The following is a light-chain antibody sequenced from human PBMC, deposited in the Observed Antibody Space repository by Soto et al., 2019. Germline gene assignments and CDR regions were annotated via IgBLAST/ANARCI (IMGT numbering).Light chain of an antibody. Sequence: QSALTQPPSVSGSPGQSVTISCTATSSDVGTYNRVSWYQQPPGTAPKLMIYEVSNRPSGVPDRFSGSKSGNTASLTISGLQAEDEANYYCSSFTSSNTWVFGGGTQLTVL. CDR2: EVS. J-gene: IGLJ3*02. V-gene: IGLV2-18*02. CDR3: SSFTSSNTWV. CDR1: SSDVGTYNR.